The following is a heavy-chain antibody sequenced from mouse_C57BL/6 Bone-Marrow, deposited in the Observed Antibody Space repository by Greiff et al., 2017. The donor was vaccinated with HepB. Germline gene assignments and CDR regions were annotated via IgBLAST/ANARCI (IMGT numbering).Heavy chain of an antibody. Sequence: VQGVESGPGLVQPSQSLSITCTVSGFSLTSYGVHWVRQSPGKGLEWLGVIWSGGSTDYNAAFISRLSISKDNSKSQVFFKMNSLQADDTAIYYRASPDSSGYGFAYWGQGTLVTGSA. CDR1: GFSLTSYG. J-gene: IGHJ3*01. D-gene: IGHD3-2*02. V-gene: IGHV2-2*01. CDR2: IWSGGST. CDR3: ASPDSSGYGFAY.